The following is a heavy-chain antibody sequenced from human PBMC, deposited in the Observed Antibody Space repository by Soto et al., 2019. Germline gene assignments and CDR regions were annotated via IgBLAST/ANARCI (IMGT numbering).Heavy chain of an antibody. CDR3: ARDRPGDEGDGFDI. V-gene: IGHV3-53*02. D-gene: IGHD3-10*01. CDR1: GLTVSSNY. Sequence: EVQLVETGGGLIQPGGSLRLSCAASGLTVSSNYMNWVRQAPGKXXEWVSVLYSGGSTHYAGSVKGRFIISRDNSKNTLYLQMNSLRVEDTAVYYCARDRPGDEGDGFDIWGHGTMVTVSS. J-gene: IGHJ3*02. CDR2: LYSGGST.